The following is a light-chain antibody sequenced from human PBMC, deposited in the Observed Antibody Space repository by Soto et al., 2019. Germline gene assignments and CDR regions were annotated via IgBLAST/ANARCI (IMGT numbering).Light chain of an antibody. CDR2: DVS. CDR1: SSDVGGYNY. Sequence: QSALTQPASVSGSPGQSITISCTGTSSDVGGYNYVSLYQQHPGKAPKLMIYDVSNRPSGVANRFSGSKSGNTASLTISGLQAEDEAEYYCSSYTSSSTYVVFGGGTKLTVL. V-gene: IGLV2-14*01. CDR3: SSYTSSSTYVV. J-gene: IGLJ2*01.